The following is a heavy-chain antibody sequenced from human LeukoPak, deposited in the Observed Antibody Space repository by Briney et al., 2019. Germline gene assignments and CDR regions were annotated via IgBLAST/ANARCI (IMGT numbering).Heavy chain of an antibody. CDR2: IDPSDSYT. V-gene: IGHV5-10-1*01. D-gene: IGHD2-2*01. CDR3: ASERYCSSTSCYFDY. Sequence: GESLKISRKGSAYSFASYWITWVRQMPGKGLQRTATIDPSDSYTHYSPSFQGHVTISADKSISTAYLQWSSLKASDTAMYYCASERYCSSTSCYFDYWGQGTLVTVSS. CDR1: AYSFASYW. J-gene: IGHJ4*02.